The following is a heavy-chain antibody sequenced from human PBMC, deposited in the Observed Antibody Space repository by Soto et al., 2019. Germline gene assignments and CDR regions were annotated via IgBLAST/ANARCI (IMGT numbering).Heavy chain of an antibody. J-gene: IGHJ4*02. CDR1: GGSINSGGYY. Sequence: QVQLQESGPGLVKPSQTLSLTCTVSGGSINSGGYYWSWIRQHPGKGLEWIEYIYNSGSTYYNPSLKSRVTISVDTSKNQFSLKLSSVTAADTAVYCCARGITMVRGVIHTPYFDYWGQGTLVTVSS. CDR3: ARGITMVRGVIHTPYFDY. V-gene: IGHV4-31*03. CDR2: IYNSGST. D-gene: IGHD3-10*01.